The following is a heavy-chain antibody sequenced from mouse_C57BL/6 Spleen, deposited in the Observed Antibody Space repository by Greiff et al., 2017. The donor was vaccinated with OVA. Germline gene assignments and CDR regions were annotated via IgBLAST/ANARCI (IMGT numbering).Heavy chain of an antibody. J-gene: IGHJ2*01. CDR3: ARGDHYFDY. CDR1: GYTFTSYW. CDR2: IDPSDSYT. Sequence: VQLQQPGAELVMPGASVKLSCKASGYTFTSYWMHWVKQRPGQGLEWIGEIDPSDSYTNYNQKFKGKSTLTVDKSSRTAYMQLSSLTSEDSAVYYCARGDHYFDYWGQGTTLTVSS. V-gene: IGHV1-69*01.